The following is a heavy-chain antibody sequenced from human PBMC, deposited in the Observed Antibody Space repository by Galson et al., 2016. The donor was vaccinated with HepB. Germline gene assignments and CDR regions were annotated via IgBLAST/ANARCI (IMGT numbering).Heavy chain of an antibody. D-gene: IGHD7-27*01. CDR2: IYWNDDR. CDR1: GFSITTNGVG. Sequence: PALVKPPQTLTLTCSFSGFSITTNGVGVNWIRQTPGKALEWLAVIYWNDDRYYRPSLQSRLTIIKDTSKNQVVLIMTNIDPLDTAPYYCAHTTGKVSGALDYWGQGTQVTVSS. V-gene: IGHV2-5*01. J-gene: IGHJ4*02. CDR3: AHTTGKVSGALDY.